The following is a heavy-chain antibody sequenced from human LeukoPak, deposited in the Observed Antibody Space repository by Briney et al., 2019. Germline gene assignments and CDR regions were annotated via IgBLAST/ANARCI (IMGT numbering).Heavy chain of an antibody. J-gene: IGHJ4*02. CDR1: GYTFIDYY. V-gene: IGHV1-2*02. CDR2: INPNSDVT. Sequence: GSVKVSCKASGYTFIDYYIHWVRQAPGQGLEWMGSINPNSDVTNYAQNFQGRVTMTRDTFIRTAYMELSRLTSDDTAVYYCARGRSFGELGVYWGQGTRLPGSS. CDR3: ARGRSFGELGVY. D-gene: IGHD3-10*01.